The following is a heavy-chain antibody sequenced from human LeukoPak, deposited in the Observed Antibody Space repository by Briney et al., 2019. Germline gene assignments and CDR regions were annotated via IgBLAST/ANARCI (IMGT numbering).Heavy chain of an antibody. Sequence: GGSLRLSCAASGFTFSSFSMNWVRQAPGKGLEWVSTLSTSGAATYYADSVKGRFTISRDNSQNTLYLQMNSLRAEDTAVYYCARVWGIESWYFDLWGRGTLVTVSS. V-gene: IGHV3-23*01. CDR3: ARVWGIESWYFDL. CDR1: GFTFSSFS. D-gene: IGHD3-16*01. CDR2: LSTSGAAT. J-gene: IGHJ2*01.